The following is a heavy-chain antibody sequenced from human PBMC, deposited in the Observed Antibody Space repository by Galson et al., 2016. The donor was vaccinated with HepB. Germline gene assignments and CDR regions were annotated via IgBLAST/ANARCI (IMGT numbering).Heavy chain of an antibody. J-gene: IGHJ5*02. V-gene: IGHV1-69*04. D-gene: IGHD6-19*01. CDR1: GGSFSSNA. Sequence: SVKVSCKASGGSFSSNAISWVQQAPGQGLEWMGRIIPFLAIANYAQKFQGRVTISADKSTSTAYMELSSLRSEDTAVYYCARDKGPLFAWLVRGWLDPWGQGTLVTVSS. CDR2: IIPFLAIA. CDR3: ARDKGPLFAWLVRGWLDP.